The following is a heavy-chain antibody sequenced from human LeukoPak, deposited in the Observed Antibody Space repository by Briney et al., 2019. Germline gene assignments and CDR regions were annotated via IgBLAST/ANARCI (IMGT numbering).Heavy chain of an antibody. V-gene: IGHV3-21*01. CDR3: ARLRGYSYGYADY. CDR2: ISTSSTYI. Sequence: GGSLRLSCAASGFTFSTYNMNWVRQAPGKGLEWVSSISTSSTYIYYADSVKGRFTISRDNAKNSLYLQMSSLSAEDTAVYYCARLRGYSYGYADYWGQGTLVTVSS. J-gene: IGHJ4*02. D-gene: IGHD5-18*01. CDR1: GFTFSTYN.